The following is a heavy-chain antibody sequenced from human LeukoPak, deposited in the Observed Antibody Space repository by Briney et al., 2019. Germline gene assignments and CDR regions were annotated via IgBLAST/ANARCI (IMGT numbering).Heavy chain of an antibody. J-gene: IGHJ4*02. Sequence: GRSLRLSCAASGFTFSSYGMHWVRQAPGKGLEWVAVIWYGGSNKYYADSVKGRFTISRDNSKNTPYLQMSSLRAGDTAVYYCARHTGSTWSTGYWGQGTLVTVSS. CDR3: ARHTGSTWSTGY. CDR1: GFTFSSYG. D-gene: IGHD6-13*01. V-gene: IGHV3-33*08. CDR2: IWYGGSNK.